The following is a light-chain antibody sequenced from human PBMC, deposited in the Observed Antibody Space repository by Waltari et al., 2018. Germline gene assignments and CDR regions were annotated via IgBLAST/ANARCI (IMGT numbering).Light chain of an antibody. CDR3: QQYNNWPPWT. Sequence: EILMTQSPVTLSVSPWESVILSCRPSQSFSRNLAWYQQKPGQTPRLLIYCAATRATGIPARFSGSGSGTDFTLTISSVQSEDFALYYCQQYNNWPPWTFGQGTKVEIK. CDR1: QSFSRN. J-gene: IGKJ1*01. CDR2: CAA. V-gene: IGKV3-15*01.